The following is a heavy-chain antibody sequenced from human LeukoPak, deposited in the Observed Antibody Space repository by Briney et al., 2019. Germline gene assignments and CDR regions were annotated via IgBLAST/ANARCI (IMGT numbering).Heavy chain of an antibody. D-gene: IGHD3-22*01. V-gene: IGHV3-53*01. CDR2: IYSGGST. J-gene: IGHJ5*02. CDR1: GFTVSSNY. CDR3: ARDQYYYDSSGQGWFDP. Sequence: GGSLRLSCAASGFTVSSNYMSWVRQAPGKGLEWVSVIYSGGSTYYADSVKGRFTISRDNSKNTLYLQMNSLRAEDTAVYYCARDQYYYDSSGQGWFDPWGQGTLVTVSS.